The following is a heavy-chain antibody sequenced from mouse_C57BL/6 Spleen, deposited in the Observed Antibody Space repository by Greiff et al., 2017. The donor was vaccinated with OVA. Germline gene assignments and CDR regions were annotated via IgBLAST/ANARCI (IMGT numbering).Heavy chain of an antibody. CDR1: GYTFTSYW. V-gene: IGHV1-64*01. D-gene: IGHD1-1*01. CDR3: ARWPLYYGSSPYAMDY. Sequence: VKLQQPGAELVKPGASVKLSCKASGYTFTSYWMHWVKQRPGQGLEWIGMIHPNSGSTNYNEKFKSKATLTVDKSSSTAYMQLSSLTSEDSAVYYCARWPLYYGSSPYAMDYWGQGTSVTVSS. J-gene: IGHJ4*01. CDR2: IHPNSGST.